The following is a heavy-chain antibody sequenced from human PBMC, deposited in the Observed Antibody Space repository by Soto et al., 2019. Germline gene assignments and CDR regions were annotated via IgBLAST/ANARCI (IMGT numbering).Heavy chain of an antibody. CDR1: GGSISSYY. J-gene: IGHJ6*03. CDR2: IYYSGST. D-gene: IGHD4-4*01. Sequence: SETLSLTCTVSGGSISSYYWSLIRQPPGKGLEWIGYIYYSGSTNYNPSLKSRVTISVDTSKNQFSLKLSSVTAADTAVYYCARDRLTTDNYYYYYMDVWGKGTTVTVSS. V-gene: IGHV4-59*01. CDR3: ARDRLTTDNYYYYYMDV.